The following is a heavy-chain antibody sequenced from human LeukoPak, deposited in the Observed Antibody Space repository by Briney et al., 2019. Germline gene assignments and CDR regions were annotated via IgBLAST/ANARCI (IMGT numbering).Heavy chain of an antibody. J-gene: IGHJ4*02. V-gene: IGHV4-59*01. CDR2: IYYRGST. D-gene: IGHD1-26*01. CDR3: ARANSASNFVFDS. CDR1: GGSISSYS. Sequence: SETLSLTCTVSGGSISSYSLSWVRQPPGKGLEWIGYIYYRGSTNYNPSLKSRLIILLGTSKSHFSLKLSSVTAADTSVYYCARANSASNFVFDSWGQGTLVTVSS.